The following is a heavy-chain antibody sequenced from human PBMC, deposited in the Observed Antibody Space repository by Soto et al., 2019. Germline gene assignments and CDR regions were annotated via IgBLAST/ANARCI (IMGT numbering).Heavy chain of an antibody. CDR3: ARHDYYGSGSYYLFDY. V-gene: IGHV5-10-1*01. CDR2: IDPSDSCT. D-gene: IGHD3-10*01. Sequence: PGESLKISCKGSGYSFTSYWISWVRQMPGKGLEWMGRIDPSDSCTNYSPSFQGHVTISADKSISTAYLQWSSLKASDTAMYYCARHDYYGSGSYYLFDYWGQGTLVTVSS. J-gene: IGHJ4*02. CDR1: GYSFTSYW.